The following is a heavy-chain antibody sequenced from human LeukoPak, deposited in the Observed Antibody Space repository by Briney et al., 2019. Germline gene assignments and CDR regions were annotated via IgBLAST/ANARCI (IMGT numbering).Heavy chain of an antibody. CDR3: ARRARVGATQSWSDP. CDR1: GYSFPTYW. V-gene: IGHV5-51*01. CDR2: IYPGGSDT. D-gene: IGHD1-26*01. J-gene: IGHJ5*02. Sequence: GQSVKISCQGSGYSFPTYWITWVRQMPGKGLEWLGIIYPGGSDTRYSPYFQGQVTISADKSSSTAYLQWSSLKASDTAMYYCARRARVGATQSWSDPWGQGTLVTVSS.